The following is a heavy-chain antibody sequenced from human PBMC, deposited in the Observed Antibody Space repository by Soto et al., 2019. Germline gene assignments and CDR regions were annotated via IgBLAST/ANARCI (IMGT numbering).Heavy chain of an antibody. Sequence: QVQLQQWGAGLLKPSETLSLTCAVYGGSFSGYYWSWIRQPPGKGLEWIGKINHSGTTNYNPSLRRRVTISVDTSKNHFSLRLSSVTAADTAVYYCARGSSMFDYWGQGTLVTVSS. CDR3: ARGSSMFDY. CDR2: INHSGTT. D-gene: IGHD3-10*02. CDR1: GGSFSGYY. J-gene: IGHJ4*02. V-gene: IGHV4-34*01.